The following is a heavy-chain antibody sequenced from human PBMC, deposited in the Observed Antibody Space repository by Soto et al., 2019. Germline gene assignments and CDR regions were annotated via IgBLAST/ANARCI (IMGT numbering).Heavy chain of an antibody. CDR3: ARQIGDDPFDV. D-gene: IGHD3-3*01. J-gene: IGHJ3*01. V-gene: IGHV4-4*09. CDR1: GGSISTYY. CDR2: IYRTGST. Sequence: QMQLQESGPRLVKASETLSLTCTVSGGSISTYYWHWIRQSPGKGLEWIGYIYRTGSTHYNPSLNSRVAISLDTSRNKFSLKLHSVTAADTAVYFCARQIGDDPFDVWGQGTMVTVSS.